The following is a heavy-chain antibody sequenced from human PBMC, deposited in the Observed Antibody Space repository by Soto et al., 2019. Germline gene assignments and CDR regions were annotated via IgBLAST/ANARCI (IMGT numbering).Heavy chain of an antibody. V-gene: IGHV4-30-4*01. CDR3: ARISIAKLWRLEDYYYGMDV. J-gene: IGHJ6*02. CDR1: CGSISSGDYY. D-gene: IGHD2-21*01. Sequence: TLSVTCTVSCGSISSGDYYWSWIRQPPGKGLEWIGYIYYSGSTYYNPSLKSRVTISVDTSKNQFSLKLSSVTAADTAVYYCARISIAKLWRLEDYYYGMDVWGQGTTVTVSS. CDR2: IYYSGST.